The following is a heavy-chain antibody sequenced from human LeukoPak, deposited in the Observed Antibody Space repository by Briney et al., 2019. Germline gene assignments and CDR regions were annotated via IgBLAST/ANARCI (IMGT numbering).Heavy chain of an antibody. D-gene: IGHD5-18*01. V-gene: IGHV4-34*01. CDR2: INHSEST. Sequence: SETLSLTCGVYGGSFSGYYWSWIRQPPGKGLEWIGEINHSESTNYNPSLKSRVTISVDTSKSQLSLKLSSVTAADTAVYYCAGVALAMAWFDPWGQGTLVTVSS. CDR3: AGVALAMAWFDP. CDR1: GGSFSGYY. J-gene: IGHJ5*02.